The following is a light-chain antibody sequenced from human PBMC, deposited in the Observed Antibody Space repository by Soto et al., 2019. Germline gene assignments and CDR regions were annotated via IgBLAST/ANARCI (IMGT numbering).Light chain of an antibody. CDR3: LFSYNGHYV. CDR1: TGAVTNGHY. J-gene: IGLJ1*01. Sequence: QAVVTQEPSLTVSPGGTVTLTCGSSTGAVTNGHYPYWFQQKPGQAPRTLIYDTTNRHSWTPARFSGSLLGGKAALTLSGAQTEDEAEYYCLFSYNGHYVLGNGTKLT. V-gene: IGLV7-46*01. CDR2: DTT.